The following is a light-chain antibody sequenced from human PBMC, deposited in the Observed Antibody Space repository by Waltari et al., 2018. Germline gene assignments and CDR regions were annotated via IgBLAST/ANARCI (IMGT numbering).Light chain of an antibody. CDR3: QVGDISTDRPGVE. J-gene: IGLJ2*01. CDR1: NIASKN. CDR2: KDD. Sequence: SYVLTQPPSVSVAPGQTAIITCAGGNIASKNVHWYQQKPGRAPVLVLYKDDGRPSGIPERFSGSNSGNTATLTIRRVEAGDESDYYCQVGDISTDRPGVEFGGGTKLTVL. V-gene: IGLV3-21*02.